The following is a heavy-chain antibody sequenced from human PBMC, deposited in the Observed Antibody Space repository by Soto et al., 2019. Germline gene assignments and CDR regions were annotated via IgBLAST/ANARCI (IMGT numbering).Heavy chain of an antibody. CDR1: GYTFTSYG. D-gene: IGHD3-9*01. Sequence: ASVKVSCKASGYTFTSYGISWVRQAPGQGLEWMGWISAYNGNTNYAQKLQGRVTMTTDTSTSTAYMELRSLRSDDTAVYYCARPAGDILTGYEYYFDYWGQGNLVTVSS. V-gene: IGHV1-18*01. CDR3: ARPAGDILTGYEYYFDY. CDR2: ISAYNGNT. J-gene: IGHJ4*02.